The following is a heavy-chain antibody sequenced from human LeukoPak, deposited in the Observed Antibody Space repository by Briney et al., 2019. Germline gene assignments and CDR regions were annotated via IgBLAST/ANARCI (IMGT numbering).Heavy chain of an antibody. CDR3: ARVSGYCSNGVCRFDY. CDR1: GGSSTGYY. V-gene: IGHV4-34*01. CDR2: VNDGGST. D-gene: IGHD2-8*01. J-gene: IGHJ4*02. Sequence: SETLSLTCAVYGGSSTGYYWSWIRQPPGKGLQWIGEVNDGGSTNYNPSLESRVTISVDTSKNQFSLKLSFVTAADTAVYYCARVSGYCSNGVCRFDYWGQGTLVTVSS.